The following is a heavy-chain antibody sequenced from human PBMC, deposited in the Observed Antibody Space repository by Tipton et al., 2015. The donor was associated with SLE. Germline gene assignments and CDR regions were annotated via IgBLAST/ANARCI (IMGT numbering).Heavy chain of an antibody. CDR2: FYYSGST. CDR1: GDSVSSSSYY. V-gene: IGHV4-39*07. J-gene: IGHJ4*02. Sequence: PGLVKPSETLSLSCTVSGDSVSSSSYYWGWIRQPPGKGLEWIGSFYYSGSTYYNPSLKSRVTISVDTSRMQFSLKMISVSAADTAVYYCAREWGSTSYWGQGTLVTVSS. D-gene: IGHD3-10*01. CDR3: AREWGSTSY.